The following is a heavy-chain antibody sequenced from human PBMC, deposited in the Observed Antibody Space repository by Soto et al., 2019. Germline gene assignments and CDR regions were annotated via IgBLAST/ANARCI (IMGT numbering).Heavy chain of an antibody. D-gene: IGHD1-26*01. Sequence: EVQLLESGGGLVQPGGSLRLSCAASGFTFSSYAMRWVRQAPGKGLEWVSAISGSGDSTYYADSVKGRFTISSDNSKNTLYLKKNSLRAEDTAVYYCTRRGSGSDYDYWGQGTLVTVSS. CDR1: GFTFSSYA. V-gene: IGHV3-23*01. CDR2: ISGSGDST. CDR3: TRRGSGSDYDY. J-gene: IGHJ4*02.